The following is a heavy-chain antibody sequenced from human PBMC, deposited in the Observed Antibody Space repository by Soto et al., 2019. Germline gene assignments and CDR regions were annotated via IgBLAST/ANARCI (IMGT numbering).Heavy chain of an antibody. CDR3: ARVPITIVGVVKKNWFDP. J-gene: IGHJ5*02. CDR1: GGSVSSGSYY. Sequence: SETLSLTCTVSGGSVSSGSYYWSWIRQPPGKGLEWIGYIYYSGSTNYNPSLKSRVTISVDTSKNQFSLKLSSVAAADTAVYYCARVPITIVGVVKKNWFDPWGQGTLVTVSS. CDR2: IYYSGST. V-gene: IGHV4-61*01. D-gene: IGHD3-3*01.